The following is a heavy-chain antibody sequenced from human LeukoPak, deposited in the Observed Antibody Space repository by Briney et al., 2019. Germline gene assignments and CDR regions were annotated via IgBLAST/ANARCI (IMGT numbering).Heavy chain of an antibody. D-gene: IGHD2-2*01. Sequence: PSETLSLTCTVSGGSISSGDYYWSWIRQPPGKGLEWIGYIYYSGSTYYNPSLKSRVTISVDTSKNQFSLKLSSVTAADTAVYYCARVGSYSVVPAALNWFDPWGQGTLVTVSS. V-gene: IGHV4-30-4*08. CDR3: ARVGSYSVVPAALNWFDP. CDR1: GGSISSGDYY. CDR2: IYYSGST. J-gene: IGHJ5*02.